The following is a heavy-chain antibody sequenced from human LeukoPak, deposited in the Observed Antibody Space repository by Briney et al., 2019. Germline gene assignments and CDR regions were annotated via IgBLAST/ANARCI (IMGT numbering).Heavy chain of an antibody. Sequence: GGSLRLSCAASGFTFSSNSMNWVRQAPGKGLKWGSSISSSSSYIYYADSVKGRFTISRDNAKNSLYLQMKSLRAEDTAVYYCARVVVDYDSSGYFDYWGQGTLVTVSS. D-gene: IGHD3-22*01. CDR1: GFTFSSNS. V-gene: IGHV3-21*01. CDR3: ARVVVDYDSSGYFDY. J-gene: IGHJ4*02. CDR2: ISSSSSYI.